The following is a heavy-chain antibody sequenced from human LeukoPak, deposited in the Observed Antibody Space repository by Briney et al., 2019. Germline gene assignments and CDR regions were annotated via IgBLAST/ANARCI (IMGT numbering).Heavy chain of an antibody. CDR1: GGSFSGYY. J-gene: IGHJ3*02. D-gene: IGHD3-22*01. CDR2: INHSGST. V-gene: IGHV4-34*01. Sequence: SETLSLTCAVYGGSFSGYYWSWIRQPPGKGLEWIGEINHSGSTNYNPSLKSRVTISVDTPKNQFSLKLSSVTAADTAVYYCARGWSSGPADDAFDIWGQGTMVTVSS. CDR3: ARGWSSGPADDAFDI.